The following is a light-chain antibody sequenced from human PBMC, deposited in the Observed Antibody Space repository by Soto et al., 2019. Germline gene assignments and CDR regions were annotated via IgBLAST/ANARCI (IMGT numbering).Light chain of an antibody. CDR3: QQRTNWLVT. V-gene: IGKV3-11*01. CDR2: DAS. J-gene: IGKJ3*01. CDR1: QTVGIS. Sequence: LTQSPASLSLSPGERSTLSCRASQTVGISLAWYQHKPGQPPRLLIYDASKRATGIPARFGGSGSGPDFTLTISSLEPEDFAVYDCQQRTNWLVTFGPGTKVDI.